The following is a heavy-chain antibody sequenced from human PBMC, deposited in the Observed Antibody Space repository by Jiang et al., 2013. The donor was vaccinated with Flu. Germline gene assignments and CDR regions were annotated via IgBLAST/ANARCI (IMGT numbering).Heavy chain of an antibody. J-gene: IGHJ6*02. Sequence: GAEVKKPGSSVKVSCKASGGTFSSYAISWVRQAPGQGLEWMGGIIPIFGTANYAQKFQGRVTITADESTSTAYMELSSLRSEDTAVYYCASLASMVRGVINFYYGMDVWAKGPRSPSP. D-gene: IGHD3-10*01. V-gene: IGHV1-69*01. CDR2: IIPIFGTA. CDR1: GGTFSSYA. CDR3: ASLASMVRGVINFYYGMDV.